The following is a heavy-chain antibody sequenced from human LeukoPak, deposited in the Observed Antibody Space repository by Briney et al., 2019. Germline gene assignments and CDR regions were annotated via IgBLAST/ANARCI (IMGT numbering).Heavy chain of an antibody. Sequence: APVKVSCKASGYTFTGYYMHWVRQAPGQGLEWMGWINPHTGGTRYAQKFQGRVTMTRDTAIDTAYMELSRLRSDDTAVYYCARDSRARGDYWGQGTLVTVSS. D-gene: IGHD6-6*01. J-gene: IGHJ4*02. CDR1: GYTFTGYY. CDR2: INPHTGGT. CDR3: ARDSRARGDY. V-gene: IGHV1-2*02.